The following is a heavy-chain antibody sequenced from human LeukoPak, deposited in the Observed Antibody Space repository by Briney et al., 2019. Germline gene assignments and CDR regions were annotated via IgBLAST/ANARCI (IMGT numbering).Heavy chain of an antibody. D-gene: IGHD3-16*01. J-gene: IGHJ4*02. CDR1: GYSFTNYW. CDR3: ARGRRLPYGGGEIDY. Sequence: GESLKISCKGGGYSFTNYWIVWVRQMPGKGLEWMGVIYYDDSETQYSPSFQGQVTISADKSISTAYLQWSSLKASDTAMYYCARGRRLPYGGGEIDYWGQGTLVTVSS. V-gene: IGHV5-51*01. CDR2: IYYDDSET.